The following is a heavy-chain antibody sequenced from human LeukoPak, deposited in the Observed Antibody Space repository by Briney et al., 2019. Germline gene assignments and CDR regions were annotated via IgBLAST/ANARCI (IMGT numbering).Heavy chain of an antibody. Sequence: GGSLRLSCAASGFTFATYTMSWVRQIPGKGLEWVSAIRSSGDSTYYADSAKGRFTISRDNSKNTLYLQMNSLRAGDTAVYYCAKGGAVTGTMYFQYWGQGTLVTVSS. CDR3: AKGGAVTGTMYFQY. V-gene: IGHV3-23*01. CDR1: GFTFATYT. CDR2: IRSSGDST. D-gene: IGHD6-19*01. J-gene: IGHJ1*01.